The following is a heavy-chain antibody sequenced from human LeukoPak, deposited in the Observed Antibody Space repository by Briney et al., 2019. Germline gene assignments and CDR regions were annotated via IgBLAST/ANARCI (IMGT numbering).Heavy chain of an antibody. J-gene: IGHJ4*02. CDR1: GFTFSSYA. CDR3: AKDRGSSGWYF. V-gene: IGHV3-23*01. D-gene: IGHD6-19*01. CDR2: ISGSGGST. Sequence: GGSLRLSCAASGFTFSSYAMSWVRQAPGKGLEWVPAISGSGGSTYYADSVKGRFTISRDNSKNTLYLQMNSLRAEDTAVYYCAKDRGSSGWYFWGQGTLVTVSS.